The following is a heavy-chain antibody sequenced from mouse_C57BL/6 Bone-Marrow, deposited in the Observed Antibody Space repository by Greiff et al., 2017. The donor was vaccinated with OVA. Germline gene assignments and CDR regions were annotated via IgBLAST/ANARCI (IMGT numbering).Heavy chain of an antibody. CDR1: GYTFTSYW. J-gene: IGHJ3*01. CDR3: ARFGGWLLRRFAY. D-gene: IGHD2-3*01. CDR2: INPSNGGT. Sequence: LQQSGTELVKPGASVKLSCKASGYTFTSYWMHWVKQRPGQGLEWIGNINPSNGGTNYNEKFKSKATLTVDKSSSTAYMQLSSLTSEDSAVYYCARFGGWLLRRFAYWGQGTLVTVSA. V-gene: IGHV1-53*01.